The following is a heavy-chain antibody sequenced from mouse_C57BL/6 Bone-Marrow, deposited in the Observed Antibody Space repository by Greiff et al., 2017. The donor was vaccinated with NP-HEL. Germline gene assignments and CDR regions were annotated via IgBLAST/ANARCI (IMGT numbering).Heavy chain of an antibody. CDR1: GYTFTSYW. CDR2: IDPSASYT. Sequence: QVQLQQPGAELVKPGASVKLSCKASGYTFTSYWMQWVKQRPGQGLEWIGEIDPSASYTNYNQKFKGKATLTVDTSSGTAYMQLSSLTSEDSAVYYCARESYYYAMDYWGQGTSVTVSS. CDR3: ARESYYYAMDY. D-gene: IGHD2-12*01. J-gene: IGHJ4*01. V-gene: IGHV1-50*01.